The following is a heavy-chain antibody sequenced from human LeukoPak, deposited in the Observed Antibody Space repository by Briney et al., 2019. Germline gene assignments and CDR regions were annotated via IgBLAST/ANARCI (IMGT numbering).Heavy chain of an antibody. V-gene: IGHV4-59*08. CDR3: ARHRGYDLFDY. CDR2: IHYSGST. J-gene: IGHJ4*02. Sequence: KASETLSLTCTVSGDSISGYWWSWIRQSPGKGLEWIGYIHYSGSTKYNPSFKSRVTISVDTSKNQFSLKVSSVTAADTAVYYCARHRGYDLFDYWGQGTLVTVSS. D-gene: IGHD5-12*01. CDR1: GDSISGYW.